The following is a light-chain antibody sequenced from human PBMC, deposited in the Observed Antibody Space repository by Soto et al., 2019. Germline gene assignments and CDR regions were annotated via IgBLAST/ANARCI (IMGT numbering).Light chain of an antibody. Sequence: DIRMTQSPSSLSASVGDRVTITCRASQSISSYLNWYQQKPGKAPKLLIYAASSLQSGVPSRFSGSGSGTDFTLTISSLQPEDFATYYCQQSYSTPPITFGQGTRLENK. CDR3: QQSYSTPPIT. CDR2: AAS. J-gene: IGKJ5*01. V-gene: IGKV1-39*01. CDR1: QSISSY.